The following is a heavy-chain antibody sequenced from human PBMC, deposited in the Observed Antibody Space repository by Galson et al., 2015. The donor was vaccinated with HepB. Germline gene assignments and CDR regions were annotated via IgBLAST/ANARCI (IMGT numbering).Heavy chain of an antibody. CDR1: GFTFSSYA. J-gene: IGHJ4*02. CDR3: ARALSGTYYNEYYFDY. D-gene: IGHD3-10*01. Sequence: SLRLSCAASGFTFSSYAMHWVRQAPGKGPEWVSYISSSSGSTRYYADSVKGRFTISRDNAKNSLFLQMNSLRAEDTAVYYCARALSGTYYNEYYFDYWGQGTLVTVSS. CDR2: ISSSSGSTR. V-gene: IGHV3-48*01.